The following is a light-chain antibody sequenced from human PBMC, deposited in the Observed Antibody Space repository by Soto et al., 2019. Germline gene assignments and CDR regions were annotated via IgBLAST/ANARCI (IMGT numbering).Light chain of an antibody. CDR3: HHYSSYSLA. Sequence: DIQMTQSPSTLSGSVGDSVTITCRASQPISTWLAWYQQKPGQPPKLLVYKASTLKSGFPSRFSGSGSATEFTLTISSLEPEDFATYYCHHYSSYSLAFGHGTKLDLK. V-gene: IGKV1-5*03. CDR1: QPISTW. J-gene: IGKJ1*01. CDR2: KAS.